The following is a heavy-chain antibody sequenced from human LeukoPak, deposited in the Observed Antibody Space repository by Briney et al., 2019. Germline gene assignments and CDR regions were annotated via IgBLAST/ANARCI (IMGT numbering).Heavy chain of an antibody. V-gene: IGHV1-2*02. CDR1: GYTFTGYY. D-gene: IGHD2-8*01. J-gene: IGHJ6*02. CDR2: INPNSGGT. CDR3: VRDNGKYAMDL. Sequence: ASVKVSCKASGYTFTGYYMHWVRQAPGQGLEWMGWINPNSGGTNYAQKFQGRVTMTRDRSISTAYMELSRLRSDDTAVYYCVRDNGKYAMDLWGQGTTVTVSS.